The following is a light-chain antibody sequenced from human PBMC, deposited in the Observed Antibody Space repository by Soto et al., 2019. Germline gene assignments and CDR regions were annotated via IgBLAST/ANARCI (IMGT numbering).Light chain of an antibody. J-gene: IGLJ1*01. V-gene: IGLV2-14*01. Sequence: QSVLTQPASVSGSPGQSVAISCTGTSSGVGAYNYVSWYQQLPGKAPKLLIYDVSHRPSWVSDRFSGSKSGNTASLTISGLQAEDEGDYYCNSYTSSSTLYVFGTGTKVTV. CDR3: NSYTSSSTLYV. CDR2: DVS. CDR1: SSGVGAYNY.